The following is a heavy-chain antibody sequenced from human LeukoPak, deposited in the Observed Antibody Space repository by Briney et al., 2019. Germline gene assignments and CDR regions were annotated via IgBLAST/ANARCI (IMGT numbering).Heavy chain of an antibody. CDR1: GFTFSGYA. CDR3: ARNENSGWGYFDY. J-gene: IGHJ4*02. V-gene: IGHV3-23*05. CDR2: IFASGSTT. D-gene: IGHD5-12*01. Sequence: GGSLRLSCAASGFTFSGYAMKWVRQAPGKGLEWVSLIFASGSTTKYADSVKGRFTISRDNSKNTLYLQMNSLRAEDTAVYYCARNENSGWGYFDYWGQGTLVTVSS.